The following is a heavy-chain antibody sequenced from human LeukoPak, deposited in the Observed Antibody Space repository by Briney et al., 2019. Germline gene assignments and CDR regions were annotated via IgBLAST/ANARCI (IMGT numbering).Heavy chain of an antibody. Sequence: ASVKVSCKASGYTFTSYAMNWVRQAPGQGLEWMGWITGYNGATNYAQKFQGRVTMTRNTSISTAYMELSSLRSGDTAVYYCARDVGDGSGSTYWGQGTLVTVSS. V-gene: IGHV1-8*02. CDR1: GYTFTSYA. D-gene: IGHD3-10*01. CDR3: ARDVGDGSGSTY. CDR2: ITGYNGAT. J-gene: IGHJ4*02.